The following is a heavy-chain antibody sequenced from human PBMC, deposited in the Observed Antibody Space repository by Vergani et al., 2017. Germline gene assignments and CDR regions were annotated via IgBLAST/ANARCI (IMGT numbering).Heavy chain of an antibody. CDR2: ISSSSSYT. CDR1: GFTFSDYY. V-gene: IGHV3-11*05. CDR3: ARDFSRYFDWHMGALFDY. Sequence: QVQLVESGGGLVKPGGSLRLSCAASGFTFSDYYMSWIRQAPGKGLEWVSYISSSSSYTNYADSVKGRFTISRDNAKNSLYLQMNSLRAEDTAVYYCARDFSRYFDWHMGALFDYWGQGTLVTVSS. D-gene: IGHD3-9*01. J-gene: IGHJ4*02.